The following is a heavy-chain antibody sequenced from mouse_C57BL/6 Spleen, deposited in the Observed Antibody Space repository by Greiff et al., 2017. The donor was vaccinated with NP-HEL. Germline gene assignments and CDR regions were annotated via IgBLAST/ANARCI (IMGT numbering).Heavy chain of an antibody. Sequence: QVHLKQPGTELVKPGASVKLSCKASGYTFTSYWTHWVKQRPGQGLEWIGNINPTNGGTNYKENFKSKATLTVDKSSSTAYMQVSSLTSEDSAVYYCARSGYYGSTFAYWGQGTLVTVSA. D-gene: IGHD1-1*01. J-gene: IGHJ3*01. V-gene: IGHV1-53*01. CDR1: GYTFTSYW. CDR3: ARSGYYGSTFAY. CDR2: INPTNGGT.